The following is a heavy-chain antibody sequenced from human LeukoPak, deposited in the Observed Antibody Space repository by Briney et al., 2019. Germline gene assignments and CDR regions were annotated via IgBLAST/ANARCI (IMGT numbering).Heavy chain of an antibody. CDR2: IGPTGSDR. D-gene: IGHD1-14*01. Sequence: GGSLRLSCTASGLTLSTSGFNWVRQAPGKGLEWVASIGPTGSDRYHADSIKGHFPISRDNANNFLYLQMSSLRAEDTAVYYCATETNGRHYDYWGQGTLLTVSS. CDR3: ATETNGRHYDY. V-gene: IGHV3-21*06. CDR1: GLTLSTSG. J-gene: IGHJ4*02.